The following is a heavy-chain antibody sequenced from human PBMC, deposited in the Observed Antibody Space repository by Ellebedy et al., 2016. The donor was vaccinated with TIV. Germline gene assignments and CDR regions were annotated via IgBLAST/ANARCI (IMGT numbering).Heavy chain of an antibody. D-gene: IGHD3-22*01. J-gene: IGHJ4*02. CDR3: ARDPGDNTDYYSHFDS. CDR1: GGTFSIFG. Sequence: SVKVSXXASGGTFSIFGIGWVRQAPGQGLEWMGGIIPIFGTANYAQKFQGRLTITADESTSTAYMELSSLTSEDTAVYYCARDPGDNTDYYSHFDSWGQGTLVTVSS. CDR2: IIPIFGTA. V-gene: IGHV1-69*13.